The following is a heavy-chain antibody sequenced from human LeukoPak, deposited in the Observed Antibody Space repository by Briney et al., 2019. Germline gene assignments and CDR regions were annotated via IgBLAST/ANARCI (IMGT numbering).Heavy chain of an antibody. CDR1: GFTVSSNY. CDR3: ARGPYYYYMDV. Sequence: PGGSLRLSCAASGFTVSSNYMSWVRQAPGKGLEWVSVIYSGGSTYYADSVKGRFTISRDNSKNTPYLQMNSLRAEDTAVYYCARGPYYYYMDVWGKGTTVTVSS. J-gene: IGHJ6*03. CDR2: IYSGGST. V-gene: IGHV3-53*01.